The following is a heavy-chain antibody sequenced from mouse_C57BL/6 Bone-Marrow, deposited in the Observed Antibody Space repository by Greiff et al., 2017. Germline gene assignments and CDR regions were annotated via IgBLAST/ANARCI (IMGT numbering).Heavy chain of an antibody. CDR3: TTGLRLN. CDR1: GFNIKDDY. CDR2: IDPENGDT. V-gene: IGHV14-4*01. J-gene: IGHJ3*01. Sequence: VQLQQSGAELVRPGASVKLSCTASGFNIKDDYMHWVKQRPEQGLEWIGWIDPENGDTEYASKFQGKATITADTSSNTAYLQLSSLTSADTAVYYCTTGLRLNWGQGTLVTVSA. D-gene: IGHD2-2*01.